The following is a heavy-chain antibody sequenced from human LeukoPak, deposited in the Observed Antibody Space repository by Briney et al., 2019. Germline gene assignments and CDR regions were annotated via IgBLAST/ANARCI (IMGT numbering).Heavy chain of an antibody. CDR2: LSSSGSAF. Sequence: GGSLRLSCADSGFTFKSYEMNWVRQAPGKGLEWIAYLSSSGSAFSYADSVKGRFTIARDNAKNSVYLEMNSLRADDTAVYYCARSARLMKGVVEVTALDDWGQGTLVTVSS. CDR1: GFTFKSYE. J-gene: IGHJ4*02. CDR3: ARSARLMKGVVEVTALDD. D-gene: IGHD3-3*01. V-gene: IGHV3-48*03.